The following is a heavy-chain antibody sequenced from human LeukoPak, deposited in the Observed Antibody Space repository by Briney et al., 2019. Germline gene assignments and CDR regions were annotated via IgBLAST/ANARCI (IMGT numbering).Heavy chain of an antibody. CDR3: ARQYYYYYYYYMDV. J-gene: IGHJ6*03. Sequence: SETLSLTCAVSGYSISNGYYWVWIRQPPGKGLEWIGSVYHSGSTYYNPSLKSRVTISVDTSKNQFSLKLSSVTAADTAVYYCARQYYYYYYYYMDVWGKGTTVSVSS. D-gene: IGHD3-10*01. V-gene: IGHV4-38-2*01. CDR2: VYHSGST. CDR1: GYSISNGYY.